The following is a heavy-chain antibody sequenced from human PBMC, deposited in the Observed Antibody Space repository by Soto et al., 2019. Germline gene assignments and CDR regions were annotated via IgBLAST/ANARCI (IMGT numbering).Heavy chain of an antibody. CDR3: ARERVVDNYYYYGMDV. CDR2: IYYSGST. V-gene: IGHV4-59*01. CDR1: GGSISSYY. Sequence: SETLSLTCTVSGGSISSYYWSWIRQPPGKGLEWIAYIYYSGSTNYNPSLKSRVTISVDTSKNQFSLKLSSVTAADTAVYYCARERVVDNYYYYGMDVWGQETTVTVSS. J-gene: IGHJ6*02. D-gene: IGHD3-22*01.